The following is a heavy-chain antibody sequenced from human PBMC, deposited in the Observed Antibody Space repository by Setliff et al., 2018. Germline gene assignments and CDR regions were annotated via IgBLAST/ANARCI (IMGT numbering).Heavy chain of an antibody. Sequence: SVKVSCKASGGTFSSYGITWVRQAPGQGLEWMGGTIPMFGTTNYARKFQGRVTIITDESTSTAYMQLSSLGSEDTAVYYCVREGVDSRSSTDYRYYMDVWGKGTTVTVSS. CDR3: VREGVDSRSSTDYRYYMDV. CDR1: GGTFSSYG. J-gene: IGHJ6*03. V-gene: IGHV1-69*05. CDR2: TIPMFGTT. D-gene: IGHD3-22*01.